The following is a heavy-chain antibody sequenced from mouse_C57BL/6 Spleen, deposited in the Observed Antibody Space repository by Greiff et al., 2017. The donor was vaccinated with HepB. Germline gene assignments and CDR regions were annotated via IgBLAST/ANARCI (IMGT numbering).Heavy chain of an antibody. V-gene: IGHV1-81*01. J-gene: IGHJ2*01. Sequence: QVQLQQSGAELARPGASVKLSCKASGYTFTSYGISWVKQRTGQGLEWIGEIYPRSGNTYYNEKFKGKATLTADKSSSTAYMELRSLTSEDSAVYFCARGSSGYVFDYWGQGTTLTVFS. D-gene: IGHD3-2*02. CDR3: ARGSSGYVFDY. CDR2: IYPRSGNT. CDR1: GYTFTSYG.